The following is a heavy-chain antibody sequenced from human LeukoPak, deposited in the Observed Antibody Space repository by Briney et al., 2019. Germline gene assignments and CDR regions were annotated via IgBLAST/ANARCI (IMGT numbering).Heavy chain of an antibody. CDR1: GYTFTSYD. Sequence: ASVKVSCTASGYTFTSYDINWVRQATGQGLEWMGWMNPNSGNTGYAQKFQGRVTMTRNTSISTAYMELSSLRSEDTAVYYCARGDGSSSWYAIDYWGQGTLVTVSS. V-gene: IGHV1-8*01. CDR3: ARGDGSSSWYAIDY. CDR2: MNPNSGNT. J-gene: IGHJ4*02. D-gene: IGHD6-13*01.